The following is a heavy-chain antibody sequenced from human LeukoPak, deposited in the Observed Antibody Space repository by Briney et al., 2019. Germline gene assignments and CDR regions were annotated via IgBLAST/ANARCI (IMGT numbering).Heavy chain of an antibody. Sequence: GGSLRLSCAASGFTVSSNYMSWVRQAPGKGLEWVSVIYSGGSTYYADSVKGRFTISRDNSKNTLYLQMNSLRAEDTAVYYCARRYYDRSYFDYWGQGTLVTVSS. J-gene: IGHJ4*02. V-gene: IGHV3-66*04. CDR2: IYSGGST. D-gene: IGHD3-22*01. CDR3: ARRYYDRSYFDY. CDR1: GFTVSSNY.